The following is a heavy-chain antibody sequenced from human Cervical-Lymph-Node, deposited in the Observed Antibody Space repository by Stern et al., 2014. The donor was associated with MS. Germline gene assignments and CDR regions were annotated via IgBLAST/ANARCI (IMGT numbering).Heavy chain of an antibody. D-gene: IGHD3-10*01. J-gene: IGHJ4*02. CDR2: IDPIFAAT. CDR1: GGTFSTYT. Sequence: QVQLVQSGAEVKKPGSSVKVSCKASGGTFSTYTISWVRQAPGQGLEWMGGIDPIFAATNYAQKFQGRVTISADESTSTAYMELSSLRSEDTAVYYCATGGSGYFDYWGQGTLVTVSS. CDR3: ATGGSGYFDY. V-gene: IGHV1-69*01.